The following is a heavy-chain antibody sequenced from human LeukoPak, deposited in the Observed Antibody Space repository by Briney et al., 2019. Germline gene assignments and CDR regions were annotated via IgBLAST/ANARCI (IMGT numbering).Heavy chain of an antibody. CDR3: ARDAQWLVPEGYFYYMDV. Sequence: GGSLRLSCAASGFTFSSYSMNWVRQALGKGLEWVSSISSSSSYIYYADSVKGRFTISRDNAKNSLYLQMNSLRAEDTAVYYCARDAQWLVPEGYFYYMDVWGKGTTVTVSS. V-gene: IGHV3-21*01. CDR1: GFTFSSYS. J-gene: IGHJ6*03. D-gene: IGHD6-19*01. CDR2: ISSSSSYI.